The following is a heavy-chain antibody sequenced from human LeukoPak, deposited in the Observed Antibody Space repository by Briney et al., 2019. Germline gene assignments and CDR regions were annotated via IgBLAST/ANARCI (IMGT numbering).Heavy chain of an antibody. Sequence: GGSLRLSCTASGITFGDYGVSWFRKAPGKGLEWIGFIRSKTYGGTTEDAASVRGRFTLSRDDSKNIVYLEMNILRAEDTAVYYCSTDYWRLGFDYWGQGTLVTVSS. CDR2: IRSKTYGGTT. CDR3: STDYWRLGFDY. CDR1: GITFGDYG. V-gene: IGHV3-49*03. D-gene: IGHD1-1*01. J-gene: IGHJ4*02.